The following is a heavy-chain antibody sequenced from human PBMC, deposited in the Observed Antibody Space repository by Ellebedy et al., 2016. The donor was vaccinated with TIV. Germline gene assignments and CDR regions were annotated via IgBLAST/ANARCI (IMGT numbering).Heavy chain of an antibody. D-gene: IGHD3-10*01. V-gene: IGHV4-59*01. J-gene: IGHJ3*01. CDR2: FYYSGST. Sequence: SETLSLTCTVYGGSITYYYWNWIRQPPGKGLEWIGYFYYSGSTNYNPSLKSRVSMSLDTSKNQFSLTLRSVTAADTALYYCARGRYYEDLMGPWTPFDLWGQGTMVTVSS. CDR1: GGSITYYY. CDR3: ARGRYYEDLMGPWTPFDL.